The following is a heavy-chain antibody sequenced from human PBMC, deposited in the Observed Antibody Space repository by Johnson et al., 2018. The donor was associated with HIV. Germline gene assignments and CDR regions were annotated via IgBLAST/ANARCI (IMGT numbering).Heavy chain of an antibody. Sequence: QVQLVESGGGVVQPGGSLRLSCAASGFTFSSYGMHWVRQAPGKGLEWVAFIRYDGSNKYYADSVKGRFTISRDNSRNTLYRQMSNLRTEETDVYYWARGGGIDWYNAVDLWGRGTVVTVSS. J-gene: IGHJ3*01. CDR2: IRYDGSNK. V-gene: IGHV3-30*02. CDR1: GFTFSSYG. D-gene: IGHD3-9*01. CDR3: ARGGGIDWYNAVDL.